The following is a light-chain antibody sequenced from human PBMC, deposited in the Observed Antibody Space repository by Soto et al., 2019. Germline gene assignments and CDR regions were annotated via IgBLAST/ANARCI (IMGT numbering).Light chain of an antibody. CDR2: RNN. CDR3: AAWDDSLTGWV. CDR1: RSNIGTNY. J-gene: IGLJ7*01. V-gene: IGLV1-47*01. Sequence: QAVVTQPPSASGTPGQRVTISCSGSRSNIGTNYVYWYQHLPGTAPKLLIYRNNEWPSGVPERFSGAESGTSASLAISGLRSEDEGDYDCAAWDDSLTGWVFGGGTQLTVL.